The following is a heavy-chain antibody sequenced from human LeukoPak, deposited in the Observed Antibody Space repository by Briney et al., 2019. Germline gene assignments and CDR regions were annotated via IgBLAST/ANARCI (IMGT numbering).Heavy chain of an antibody. CDR1: GFTFSSYS. Sequence: GGSLRLSCAASGFTFSSYSMNWVRQAPGKGLEWVSYISSSSSTIYYADSVKGRFTISRDNSKNTLYLQMNSLRAEDTAVYYCGESHRWLLLPLDYWGQGTLVTVSS. D-gene: IGHD3-22*01. J-gene: IGHJ4*02. CDR3: GESHRWLLLPLDY. V-gene: IGHV3-48*01. CDR2: ISSSSSTI.